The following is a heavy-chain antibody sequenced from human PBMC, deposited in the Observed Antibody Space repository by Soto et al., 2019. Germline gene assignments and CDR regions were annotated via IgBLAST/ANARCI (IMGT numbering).Heavy chain of an antibody. Sequence: QVQLVESGGGVVQPGRSLRLSCAASGFTFSSYGMHWVRQAPGKGLEWVAVISYDGSNKYYADSVKGRFTISRDNSKNTLYLPMNSLRAEDTAVYYCAKPYGDYYYGMDVWAQGTTVTVSS. V-gene: IGHV3-30*18. CDR3: AKPYGDYYYGMDV. D-gene: IGHD4-17*01. J-gene: IGHJ6*02. CDR1: GFTFSSYG. CDR2: ISYDGSNK.